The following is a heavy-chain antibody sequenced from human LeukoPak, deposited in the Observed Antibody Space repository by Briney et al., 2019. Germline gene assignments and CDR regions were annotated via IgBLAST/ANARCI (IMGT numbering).Heavy chain of an antibody. J-gene: IGHJ6*02. D-gene: IGHD2-2*01. CDR3: ARDYQKADGFGMDV. CDR2: IYYSGST. Sequence: PSETLSLTCTVSGGSISSSSYYWGWIRQPPGKGLEWIGSIYYSGSTYYNPSLKSRVTISVDTSKNQFSLKLSSVTAADTAVYYCARDYQKADGFGMDVWGQGTTVTVSS. CDR1: GGSISSSSYY. V-gene: IGHV4-39*02.